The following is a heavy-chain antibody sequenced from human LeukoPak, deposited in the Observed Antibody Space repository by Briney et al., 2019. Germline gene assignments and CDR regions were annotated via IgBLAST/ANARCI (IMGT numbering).Heavy chain of an antibody. CDR3: ARQVYSSSWSYYFEY. CDR1: GGSFSGYY. CDR2: INHSGST. Sequence: SETLSLTCAVYGGSFSGYYWSWIRQPPGKGLEWIGEINHSGSTNYNPSLKSRVTISVDTSKNQFSLKLSSVTPADTAVYYCARQVYSSSWSYYFEYWGQGILVTVSS. D-gene: IGHD6-13*01. V-gene: IGHV4-34*01. J-gene: IGHJ4*02.